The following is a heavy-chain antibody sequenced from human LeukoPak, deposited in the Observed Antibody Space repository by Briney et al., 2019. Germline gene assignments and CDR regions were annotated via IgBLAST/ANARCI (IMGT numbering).Heavy chain of an antibody. CDR1: GGSISSYY. CDR2: IYYSGST. D-gene: IGHD4-23*01. V-gene: IGHV4-59*12. J-gene: IGHJ2*01. CDR3: ASPAVVTPKNWYFDL. Sequence: SETLSLTCTVSGGSISSYYWSWIRQPPGKGLEWIGNIYYSGSTNYNPSLKSRVTISVDRSKNQFSLELSSVTAADTAVYYCASPAVVTPKNWYFDLWGRGTLVTVSS.